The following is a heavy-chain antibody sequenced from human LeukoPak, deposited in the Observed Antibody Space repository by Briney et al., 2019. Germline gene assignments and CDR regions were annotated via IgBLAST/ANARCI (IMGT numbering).Heavy chain of an antibody. Sequence: GGSLRLSCAVSGFTFSSYEMNWVRQAPGKGLEWVSYISSSGRTIYNADSVKGRFTISRDNAKNSLYLQMNSLRAEDTAVYYCASYYYDSSGYWVHALDIWGQGTMVTVSS. CDR3: ASYYYDSSGYWVHALDI. V-gene: IGHV3-48*03. CDR2: ISSSGRTI. D-gene: IGHD3-22*01. J-gene: IGHJ3*02. CDR1: GFTFSSYE.